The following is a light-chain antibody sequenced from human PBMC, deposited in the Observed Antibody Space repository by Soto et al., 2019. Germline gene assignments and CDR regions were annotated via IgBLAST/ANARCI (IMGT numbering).Light chain of an antibody. J-gene: IGKJ4*01. Sequence: DIQMTQSPSPLSASVGDRVTVTCRASQYIGSRLAWYQQKPGKAPNLLIYKASGLESAVPSRFSGSGSWTEFTLTISSLQLDDFATNSCHQYMRNQFTFGEGTKV. CDR1: QYIGSR. CDR2: KAS. CDR3: HQYMRNQFT. V-gene: IGKV1-5*03.